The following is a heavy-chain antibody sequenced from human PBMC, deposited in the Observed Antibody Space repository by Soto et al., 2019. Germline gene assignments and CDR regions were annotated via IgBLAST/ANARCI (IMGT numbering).Heavy chain of an antibody. CDR2: IIPFFGTA. D-gene: IGHD1-1*01. Sequence: QVQLVQSGAEVKKPGSSVKVSCKASGDTFSSHAFGWVRQAPGQGLEWVGGIIPFFGTANYSQKFQGRVAITASESTTTVYMELSSLTSEDTAVYYCARGIEEMATTTAVWSFDLWGRGTLVTVSS. J-gene: IGHJ2*01. CDR3: ARGIEEMATTTAVWSFDL. V-gene: IGHV1-69*01. CDR1: GDTFSSHA.